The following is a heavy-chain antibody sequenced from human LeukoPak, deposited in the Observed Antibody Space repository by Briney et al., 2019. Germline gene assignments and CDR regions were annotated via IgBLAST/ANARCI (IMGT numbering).Heavy chain of an antibody. Sequence: GGSLRLSCADSGFTVSSNYMTWVRRAPGKGLEWVSVIYSGGSIYYADSVKGRFTISRDNSKNTLYLQMNSLRAEDTAVYYCAREVRAYGAFDIWGQGTVVTVSS. CDR2: IYSGGSI. D-gene: IGHD2-8*01. V-gene: IGHV3-66*01. CDR1: GFTVSSNY. CDR3: AREVRAYGAFDI. J-gene: IGHJ3*02.